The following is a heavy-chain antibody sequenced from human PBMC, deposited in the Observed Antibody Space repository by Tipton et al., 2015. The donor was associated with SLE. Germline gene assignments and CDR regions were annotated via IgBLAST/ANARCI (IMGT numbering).Heavy chain of an antibody. J-gene: IGHJ6*02. CDR1: GQSPTGYY. CDR3: ARGSPGRSEGHYKDYHYGIDV. V-gene: IGHV4-34*01. D-gene: IGHD3-9*01. Sequence: TLSLTCAVYGQSPTGYYWSWIRQSPGKGLEWIGEINDSGYTNYNPSLKSRVTMSIDTSNNQFSLKLISVAAADTAVYYCARGSPGRSEGHYKDYHYGIDVWGQGTTVTVSS. CDR2: INDSGYT.